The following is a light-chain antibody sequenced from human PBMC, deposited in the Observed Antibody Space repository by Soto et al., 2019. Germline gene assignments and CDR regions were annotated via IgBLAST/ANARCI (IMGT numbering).Light chain of an antibody. CDR1: QSISSW. J-gene: IGKJ4*01. Sequence: DIQMTQSPSTLSASVGDRVTITCRASQSISSWLAWYQQKPGKAPKLLIYDASSLESGVPSRFSGSGSGTEFTLTISSLQPDDFATYYCQENYSNTRTFGAGTKVEIK. V-gene: IGKV1-5*01. CDR2: DAS. CDR3: QENYSNTRT.